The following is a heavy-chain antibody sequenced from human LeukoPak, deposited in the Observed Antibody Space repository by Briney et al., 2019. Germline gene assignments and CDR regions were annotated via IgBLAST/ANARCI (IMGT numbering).Heavy chain of an antibody. CDR1: GYIFSDYA. V-gene: IGHV1-3*01. CDR3: ARARWTSTVTTYYLDY. J-gene: IGHJ4*02. Sequence: GASVKVSCKASGYIFSDYAIQWVRQAPGQGLEWMGWINAGNGKTKYLQKFQGRVTITRDTSASTAYMELSGLRSEDTAVYYCARARWTSTVTTYYLDYWGQGTLVTVSS. CDR2: INAGNGKT. D-gene: IGHD4-17*01.